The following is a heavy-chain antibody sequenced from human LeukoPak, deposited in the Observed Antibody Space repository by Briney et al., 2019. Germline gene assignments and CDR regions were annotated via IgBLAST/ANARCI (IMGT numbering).Heavy chain of an antibody. V-gene: IGHV3-23*01. J-gene: IGHJ4*02. CDR2: ISGSGGST. Sequence: GGSLRLSCAASGFTFSSYAMSWVRQAPGKGLEWVSAISGSGGSTYYADSVKGRFTISRDNSKNTLYLQMNSLRAEDTAVYYCAKGTSNYYDSSGYYWGQGTLVTVSS. CDR1: GFTFSSYA. CDR3: AKGTSNYYDSSGYY. D-gene: IGHD3-22*01.